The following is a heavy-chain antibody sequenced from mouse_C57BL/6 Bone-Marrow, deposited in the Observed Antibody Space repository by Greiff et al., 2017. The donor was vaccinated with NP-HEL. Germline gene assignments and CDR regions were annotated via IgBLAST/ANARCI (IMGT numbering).Heavy chain of an antibody. V-gene: IGHV1-81*01. J-gene: IGHJ2*01. Sequence: LVESGAELARPGASVKLSCKASGYTFTSYGISWVKQRTGQGLEWIGEIYPRSGNTYYNEKFKGKATLTADKSSSTAYMELRSLTSEDSAVYFCARFGRGFDYWGQGTTLTVSS. CDR2: IYPRSGNT. CDR3: ARFGRGFDY. CDR1: GYTFTSYG. D-gene: IGHD1-1*01.